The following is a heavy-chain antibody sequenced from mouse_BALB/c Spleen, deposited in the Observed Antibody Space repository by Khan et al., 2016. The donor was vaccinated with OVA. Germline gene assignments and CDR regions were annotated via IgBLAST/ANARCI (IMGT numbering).Heavy chain of an antibody. V-gene: IGHV5-6-3*01. CDR3: ARMARTIN. CDR2: INSNGGST. J-gene: IGHJ2*01. Sequence: EVELVESGGGLVQPGGSLNLPCAPPGFTFGSYGMFWVRQTQDKRRGLVATINSNGGSTYYPDSVKGRFTISRDNAKNTLYLQMSSLKSEDTAMYYCARMARTINWGQGTTLTVSS. CDR1: GFTFGSYG.